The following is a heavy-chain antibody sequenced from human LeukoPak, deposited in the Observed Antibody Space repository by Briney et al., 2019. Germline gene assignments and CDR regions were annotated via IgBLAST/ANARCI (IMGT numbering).Heavy chain of an antibody. D-gene: IGHD3-22*01. CDR1: GFRVSSNY. J-gene: IGHJ4*02. CDR2: IYTGGRT. V-gene: IGHV3-66*01. CDR3: AKTQFYESSAYYDY. Sequence: GESLRLSCAASGFRVSSNYVTWVRQAPGKGLKWVSVIYTGGRTFYADPVKGRFTISRDESKNTVFLHMNNLRGDDTAMYFCAKTQFYESSAYYDYWGQGTLVTVSS.